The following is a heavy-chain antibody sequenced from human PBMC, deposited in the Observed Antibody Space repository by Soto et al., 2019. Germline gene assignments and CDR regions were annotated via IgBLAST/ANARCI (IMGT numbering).Heavy chain of an antibody. D-gene: IGHD3-22*01. V-gene: IGHV3-23*01. CDR3: AKAPYDTRVSRTRGDAH. CDR1: GFTFNSYA. CDR2: ISRSGSST. J-gene: IGHJ4*02. Sequence: EVQLLESGGGLVQPGGSLRLSCVASGFTFNSYAMSWVSQAPGKGLAGVSAISRSGSSTFYADSVKGRFTISRDHSKNTMYLQMNSLRGEDTALYYCAKAPYDTRVSRTRGDAHWGQGPLVTVSS.